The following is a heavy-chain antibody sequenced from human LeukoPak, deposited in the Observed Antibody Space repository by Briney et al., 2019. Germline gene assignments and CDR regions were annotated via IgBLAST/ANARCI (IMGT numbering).Heavy chain of an antibody. CDR1: GFTFDDYA. J-gene: IGHJ4*02. D-gene: IGHD2-15*01. Sequence: SGGSLRLSCAASGFTFDDYAMTWVRHAPGKGLEWVSYISWNGGSTSYADSVKGRFTISRDNADKSLYLQMNSLRAEDTALCYCARKFGDSCFNWGQGTLVTVSS. CDR2: ISWNGGST. V-gene: IGHV3-20*04. CDR3: ARKFGDSCFN.